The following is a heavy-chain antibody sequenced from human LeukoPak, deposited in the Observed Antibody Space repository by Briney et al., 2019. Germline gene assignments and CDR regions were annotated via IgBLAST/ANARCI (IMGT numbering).Heavy chain of an antibody. D-gene: IGHD6-13*01. V-gene: IGHV1-24*01. CDR3: ATEMIAAAGDSRWFDP. CDR2: FDPEDGET. J-gene: IGHJ5*02. CDR1: GYTLTELS. Sequence: ASVTVSCKVSGYTLTELSMHWVRQAPGKGLERMGGFDPEDGETIYAQKFQGRVTMTEDTSTDTAYMELSSLRSEDTAVYYCATEMIAAAGDSRWFDPWGQGTLVTVSS.